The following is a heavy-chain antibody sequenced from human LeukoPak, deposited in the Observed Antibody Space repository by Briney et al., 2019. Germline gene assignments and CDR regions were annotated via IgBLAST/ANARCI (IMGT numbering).Heavy chain of an antibody. CDR2: IYHSGST. V-gene: IGHV4-38-2*01. J-gene: IGHJ5*02. CDR1: GYSISSGYY. D-gene: IGHD3-10*01. CDR3: ARHSGSGSLSRPFDP. Sequence: SETLSLTCAVSGYSISSGYYWGWIRQPPGKGLEWIGSIYHSGSTYYNPSLKSRVTISIDTSKNQFSLKLRSVVAPDTALYYCARHSGSGSLSRPFDPWGQGTLVTVSS.